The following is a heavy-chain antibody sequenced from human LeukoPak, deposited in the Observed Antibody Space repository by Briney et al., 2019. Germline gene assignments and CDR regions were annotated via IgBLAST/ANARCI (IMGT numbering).Heavy chain of an antibody. V-gene: IGHV4-61*01. CDR2: ISYRRNT. CDR3: ARELAEGSGNFDY. D-gene: IGHD6-19*01. J-gene: IGHJ4*02. CDR1: GGSVSSDSSY. Sequence: PSETLSLTCTVSGGSVSSDSSYWSWIRQPPGRGLEWIGYISYRRNTNYNPSLKSRVTISVDTSKNQFSLDLNSVTAADTAVYYCARELAEGSGNFDYWGQGTLVTVSS.